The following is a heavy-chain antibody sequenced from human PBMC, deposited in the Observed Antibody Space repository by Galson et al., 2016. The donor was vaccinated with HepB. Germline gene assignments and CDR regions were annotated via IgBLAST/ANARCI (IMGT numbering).Heavy chain of an antibody. CDR1: GGSFIEYY. V-gene: IGHV4-34*01. CDR2: IFHSGST. J-gene: IGHJ4*02. D-gene: IGHD3-10*01. Sequence: SETLSLTCAVYGGSFIEYYWSWIRQSPEKGLEWIGEIFHSGSTTYNPSLKSRVTMSVDTSKNQFSLKLNSVTTADTAVYYCARGHGRRRLLWFGGPLNRYYFDSWGQGSLVTVSS. CDR3: ARGHGRRRLLWFGGPLNRYYFDS.